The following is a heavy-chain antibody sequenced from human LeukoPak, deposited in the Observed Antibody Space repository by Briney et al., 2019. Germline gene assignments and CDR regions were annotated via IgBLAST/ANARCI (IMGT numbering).Heavy chain of an antibody. CDR3: ASTSTTPGLFDY. CDR1: GGSISSGDYY. D-gene: IGHD2-15*01. CDR2: IYYSGST. J-gene: IGHJ4*02. V-gene: IGHV4-30-4*08. Sequence: SQTLSLTCTVSGGSISSGDYYWSWIRQPPGKGLEWIGYIYYSGSTYYNPSLKSRVTISVDTSKNQFSLKLRSVTAADTAVYYCASTSTTPGLFDYWGQGTLVTVSS.